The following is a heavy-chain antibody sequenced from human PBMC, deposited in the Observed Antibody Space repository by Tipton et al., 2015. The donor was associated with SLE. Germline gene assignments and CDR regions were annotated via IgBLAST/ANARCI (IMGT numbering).Heavy chain of an antibody. V-gene: IGHV4-59*01. CDR1: GGSISSNY. J-gene: IGHJ6*03. CDR3: ARVGMTMIPGVPRFYYMDV. CDR2: IFSSVNTDYNPSLKGT. Sequence: LRLSCSVSGGSISSNYWSWIRQPPGKGLEWIGYIFSSVNTDYNPSLKGTNYNPSLKSRVSISVDTSKNQFSLKLTSVTAADTAVYYCARVGMTMIPGVPRFYYMDVWGKGTTVTVSS. D-gene: IGHD3-10*01.